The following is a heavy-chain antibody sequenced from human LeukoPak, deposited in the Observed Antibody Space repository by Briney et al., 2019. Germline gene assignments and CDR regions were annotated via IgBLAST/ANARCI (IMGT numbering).Heavy chain of an antibody. CDR3: ARASLHSGSSLVFDY. D-gene: IGHD1-26*01. J-gene: IGHJ4*02. CDR1: GYTFTGYY. Sequence: GASVKVSCKTSGYTFTGYYMHWVRQAPGQGLEWMGGIIPIFGTANYALKFQGRVTITADESTSTAYMELSSLRSEDTAMYYCARASLHSGSSLVFDYWGQGTLVTVSS. CDR2: IIPIFGTA. V-gene: IGHV1-69*13.